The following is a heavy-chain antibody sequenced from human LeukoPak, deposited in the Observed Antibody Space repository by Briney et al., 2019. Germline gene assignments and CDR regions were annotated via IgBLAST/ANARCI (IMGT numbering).Heavy chain of an antibody. CDR2: IYYSGST. J-gene: IGHJ4*02. CDR1: GGSTSCYY. D-gene: IGHD5-12*01. Sequence: PSETLSLTCTVSGGSTSCYYWTWIRQPPGKGLEWIGYIYYSGSTNYNPSLKSRVTMSVDTSKNQFSLKLISVTAADTAVYYCARLKYSGYDHGVFDFWGQGTLVTVSS. V-gene: IGHV4-59*01. CDR3: ARLKYSGYDHGVFDF.